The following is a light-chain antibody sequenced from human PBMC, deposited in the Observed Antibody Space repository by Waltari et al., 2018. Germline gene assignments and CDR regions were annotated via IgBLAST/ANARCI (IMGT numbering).Light chain of an antibody. V-gene: IGLV2-8*01. CDR3: SSYAGSNNFGV. CDR1: SSDVGGYNY. Sequence: QSALTQPPSASGSPGQSVTISCPGTSSDVGGYNYASWYQQHPGKAPKLMIYEVSKRPSGVPDRFSGSKSGNTASLTVSGLQAEDEADYYCSSYAGSNNFGVFGTGTKVTVL. CDR2: EVS. J-gene: IGLJ1*01.